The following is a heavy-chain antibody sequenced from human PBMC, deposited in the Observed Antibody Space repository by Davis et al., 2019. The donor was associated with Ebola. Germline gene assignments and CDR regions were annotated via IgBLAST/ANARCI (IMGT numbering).Heavy chain of an antibody. V-gene: IGHV3-NL1*01. Sequence: RGSLRLSCAASGFTFSSYGMHCVRPAPGKGLEWLSSISIDVDYSYYADSVKGRFTISRDNSKNTLYLQMNSLRPEDTAVYYWAKDYNSFYHDSNGYYYPAYWGQGTLVTVSS. D-gene: IGHD3-22*01. CDR1: GFTFSSYG. CDR3: AKDYNSFYHDSNGYYYPAY. J-gene: IGHJ4*02. CDR2: ISIDVDYS.